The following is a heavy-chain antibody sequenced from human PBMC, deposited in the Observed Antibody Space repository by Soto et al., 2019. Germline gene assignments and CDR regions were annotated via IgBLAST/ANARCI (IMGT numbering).Heavy chain of an antibody. CDR3: ARRYLNLSFD. CDR2: VYNSGST. CDR1: GGSISSNY. J-gene: IGHJ4*02. V-gene: IGHV4-4*08. Sequence: SETLSLTCTVSGGSISSNYWTWIRQPPGKGLEWIGYVYNSGSTNYNPSLKSRVTISVDTSKNQFSLKLSSVTAADTAVYYCARRYLNLSFDWGQGTLVTVSS. D-gene: IGHD2-2*02.